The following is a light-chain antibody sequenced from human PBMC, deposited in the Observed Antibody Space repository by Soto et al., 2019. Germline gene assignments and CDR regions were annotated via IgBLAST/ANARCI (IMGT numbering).Light chain of an antibody. V-gene: IGLV1-40*01. J-gene: IGLJ1*01. Sequence: QSALTQPPSVSGAPGQRVTISCTGDSSNIGAGYDVHWYQQVPGTAPKLLIYDNINRPSGVPDRFSGSKSGTSASLAITGLQAEDEADYYCQSYDSSLNTYVFGTGTKVTVL. CDR2: DNI. CDR3: QSYDSSLNTYV. CDR1: SSNIGAGYD.